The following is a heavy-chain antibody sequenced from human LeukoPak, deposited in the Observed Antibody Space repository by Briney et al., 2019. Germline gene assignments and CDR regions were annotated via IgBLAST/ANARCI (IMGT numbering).Heavy chain of an antibody. CDR1: GGTFSSYA. Sequence: GASVKVSCKASGGTFSSYAISWVRQAPGHGLEWMGRIIPIFGTANYAQKFQGRVTITTDESTSTAYMELSSLRSEDTAVYYCARGDIYYYDSSGFLDYWGQGTLVTVSS. CDR2: IIPIFGTA. CDR3: ARGDIYYYDSSGFLDY. J-gene: IGHJ4*02. D-gene: IGHD3-22*01. V-gene: IGHV1-69*05.